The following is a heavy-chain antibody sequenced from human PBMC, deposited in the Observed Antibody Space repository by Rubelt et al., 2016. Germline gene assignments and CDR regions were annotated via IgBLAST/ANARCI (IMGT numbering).Heavy chain of an antibody. Sequence: QLQLQESGPGLVQPSETLSLTCLVSGGSISSDNYHWGWIRQPPGKGLEWIGELNQFDSTHYNLSLKSRDIISLDTSRGQVSLNLSAVTAADTAVDYCARGHASSGTYPGWGQGTLVTVSS. CDR3: ARGHASSGTYPG. D-gene: IGHD6-19*01. J-gene: IGHJ4*02. CDR2: LNQFDST. CDR1: GGSISSDNYH. V-gene: IGHV4-39*07.